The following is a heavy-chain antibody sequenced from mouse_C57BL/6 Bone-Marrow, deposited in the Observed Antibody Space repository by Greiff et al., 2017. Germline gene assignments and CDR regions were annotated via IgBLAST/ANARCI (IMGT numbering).Heavy chain of an antibody. Sequence: VQLQQSGAELVRPGTSVKVSCKASGYAFTNYLIEWVKQRPGQGLEWIGVINPGSGGTNYNEKFKGKATLTADKSSSTAYMQLSSLTSEDSAVYFCARSTMVTTGFDYWGQGTTLTVSS. D-gene: IGHD2-2*01. V-gene: IGHV1-54*01. CDR1: GYAFTNYL. J-gene: IGHJ2*01. CDR2: INPGSGGT. CDR3: ARSTMVTTGFDY.